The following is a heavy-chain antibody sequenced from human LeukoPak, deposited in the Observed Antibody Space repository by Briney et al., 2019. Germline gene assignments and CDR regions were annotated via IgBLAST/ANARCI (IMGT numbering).Heavy chain of an antibody. Sequence: GGSLRLSCAASGFTFSSYGMHWVRPAPGKGLEWVAFIRYDGSNKYYADSVKGRFTISRDNSKNTLYLQMNSLRAEDTAVYYCAKDGNIVVVPAAYYYYYMDVWGKGTTVTVSS. CDR1: GFTFSSYG. V-gene: IGHV3-30*02. J-gene: IGHJ6*03. CDR3: AKDGNIVVVPAAYYYYYMDV. CDR2: IRYDGSNK. D-gene: IGHD2-2*01.